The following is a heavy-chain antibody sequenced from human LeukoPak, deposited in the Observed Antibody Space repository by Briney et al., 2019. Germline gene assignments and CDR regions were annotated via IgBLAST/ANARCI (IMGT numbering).Heavy chain of an antibody. J-gene: IGHJ4*02. D-gene: IGHD4-17*01. CDR3: AKVVYGDYQLDY. CDR1: GFTFSNAW. CDR2: IKSKTDGGTT. V-gene: IGHV3-15*01. Sequence: GGSLRLSCAASGFTFSNAWMSWVRQAPGKGLEWVGRIKSKTDGGTTDYAAPVKGRFTISRDDSKNTLYLQMNSLKTEDTAVYYCAKVVYGDYQLDYWGQGTLVTVSS.